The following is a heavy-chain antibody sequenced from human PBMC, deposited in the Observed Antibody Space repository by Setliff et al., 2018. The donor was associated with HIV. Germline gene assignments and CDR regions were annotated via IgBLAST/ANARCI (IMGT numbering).Heavy chain of an antibody. J-gene: IGHJ4*02. V-gene: IGHV4-59*12. D-gene: IGHD6-13*01. CDR1: GGSIRSDY. Sequence: SETLSLTCNVSGGSIRSDYWNWIRQPPGKGLEWIGYIYNSGSTTYNPSLKSRVTISVDTSKNQFTLRLSSVTAADTAVYYCAREQQLALDYWGQGTLVTVSS. CDR2: IYNSGST. CDR3: AREQQLALDY.